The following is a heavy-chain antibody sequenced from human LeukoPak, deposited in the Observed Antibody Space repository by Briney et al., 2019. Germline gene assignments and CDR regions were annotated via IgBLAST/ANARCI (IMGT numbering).Heavy chain of an antibody. J-gene: IGHJ4*02. Sequence: GGSLKLSCAASGFTFSGSAMPWVRQASGKGLEWVGRIRSKANSYATAYAASVKGRFTISRDDSKNTAYLQTNSLKTEDTAVYYCTRSDTTFDYWGQGTLVTVSS. CDR3: TRSDTTFDY. CDR2: IRSKANSYAT. CDR1: GFTFSGSA. D-gene: IGHD1-1*01. V-gene: IGHV3-73*01.